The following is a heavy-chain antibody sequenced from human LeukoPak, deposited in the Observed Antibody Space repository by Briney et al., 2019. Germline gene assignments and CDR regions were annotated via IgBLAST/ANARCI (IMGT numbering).Heavy chain of an antibody. J-gene: IGHJ4*02. V-gene: IGHV4-59*01. CDR2: IYYSGST. CDR1: GGSISSYY. D-gene: IGHD1-26*01. CDR3: ARAGSQWEPYDFDY. Sequence: PSETLSLTCTVSGGSISSYYWSWIRQPPGKGLEWIGYIYYSGSTNYNPSLKSRVTISVDTSKNQFSLKLSSVTAADTAVYYCARAGSQWEPYDFDYWGQGTLVTVSS.